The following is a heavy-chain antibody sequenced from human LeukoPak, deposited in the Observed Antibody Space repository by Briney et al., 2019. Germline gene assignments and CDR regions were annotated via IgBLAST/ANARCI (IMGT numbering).Heavy chain of an antibody. D-gene: IGHD3-16*01. Sequence: PSETLSLTCAVYGGSFSGYYWSWIRQPPGKGLEWIGEINHSGSTNYNPSLKSRVTISVDTSKNQFSLKLSSVTAADTAVYYCARGKEGGCLDYWGQGTLVTVSS. J-gene: IGHJ4*02. CDR1: GGSFSGYY. V-gene: IGHV4-34*01. CDR2: INHSGST. CDR3: ARGKEGGCLDY.